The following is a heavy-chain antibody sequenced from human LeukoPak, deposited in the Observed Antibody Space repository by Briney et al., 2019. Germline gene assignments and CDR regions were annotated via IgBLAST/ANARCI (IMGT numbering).Heavy chain of an antibody. D-gene: IGHD3-22*01. V-gene: IGHV3-30-3*01. Sequence: GGSLRLSCAASGFTFSSYAMHWVRQAPGKGLEWVAVISYDGSNKYYADSVKGRFTISRDNSKNTLCLQMNSLRAEDTAVYYCARDGYYYDSSGYYPYYFDYWGQGTLVTVSS. CDR3: ARDGYYYDSSGYYPYYFDY. CDR1: GFTFSSYA. J-gene: IGHJ4*02. CDR2: ISYDGSNK.